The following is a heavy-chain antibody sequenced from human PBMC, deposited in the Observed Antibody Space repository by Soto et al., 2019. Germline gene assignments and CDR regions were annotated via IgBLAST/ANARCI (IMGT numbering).Heavy chain of an antibody. CDR3: AKDRGVNNLDY. CDR1: GLTFSGSG. CDR2: IWFDGSNK. Sequence: PGGSLRLSCAVSGLTFSGSGFHWVRQAPGKGLEWVALIWFDGSNKYYGDSVKGRFTISRDNSKNTVYLQMDSLRVEDSAVYYCAKDRGVNNLDYWGQGTLVTVSS. V-gene: IGHV3-33*06. D-gene: IGHD3-10*01. J-gene: IGHJ4*02.